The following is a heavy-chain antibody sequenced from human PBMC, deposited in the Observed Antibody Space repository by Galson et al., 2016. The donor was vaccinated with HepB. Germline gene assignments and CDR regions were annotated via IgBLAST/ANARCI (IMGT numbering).Heavy chain of an antibody. J-gene: IGHJ6*02. Sequence: SVKVSCKASGFTFSRSAVQWVRQARGQRLEWIWWILVASGNTNYAQKFQERVTITRDMSTNTADMELSSLRSEDTAVYYGAAERRYSDSSVEGEGEAMDVWGQGTTVTVSS. CDR1: GFTFSRSA. CDR2: ILVASGNT. CDR3: AAERRYSDSSVEGEGEAMDV. D-gene: IGHD6-19*01. V-gene: IGHV1-58*01.